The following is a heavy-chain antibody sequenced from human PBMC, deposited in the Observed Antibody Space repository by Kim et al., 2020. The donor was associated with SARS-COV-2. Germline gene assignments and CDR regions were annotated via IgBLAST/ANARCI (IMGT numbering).Heavy chain of an antibody. CDR1: GFTFSSYA. V-gene: IGHV3-30-3*01. CDR2: ISYDGSNK. J-gene: IGHJ4*02. CDR3: ASELSFGFDY. Sequence: GGSLRLSCAASGFTFSSYAMHWVRQAPGKGLEWVAVISYDGSNKYYADSVKGRFTISRDNSKNTLYLQMNSLRAEDTAVYYCASELSFGFDYWGQGTLVTVSS. D-gene: IGHD3-16*02.